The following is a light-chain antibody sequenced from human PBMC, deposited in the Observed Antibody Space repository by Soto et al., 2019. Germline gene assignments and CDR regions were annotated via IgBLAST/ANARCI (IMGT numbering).Light chain of an antibody. V-gene: IGKV3-15*01. J-gene: IGKJ2*01. Sequence: DIVLTQSPATLSVSPGHTVTLSCRASESLCGFLAWYQQKPGQAPRLLMYGVSTRTAGIPARFSGGGSATDFTLTSSSLPSEDSAFYFCQSYNDWPFASGLGTRLEI. CDR3: QSYNDWPFA. CDR1: ESLCGF. CDR2: GVS.